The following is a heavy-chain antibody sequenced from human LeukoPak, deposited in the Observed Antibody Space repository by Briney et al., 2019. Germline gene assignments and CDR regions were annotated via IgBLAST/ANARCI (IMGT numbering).Heavy chain of an antibody. J-gene: IGHJ4*02. V-gene: IGHV4-4*02. D-gene: IGHD3-3*01. CDR1: GGSISSSNW. CDR3: ARNDLWSGYYNY. CDR2: IYHSGST. Sequence: SETLSLTCAVSGGSISSSNWWSWVRQPPGKGLEWIGEIYHSGSTNYNPSLKSRVTISVDTSKNQFSLKLSSVTAADTAVYYCARNDLWSGYYNYWGQGALVTVSS.